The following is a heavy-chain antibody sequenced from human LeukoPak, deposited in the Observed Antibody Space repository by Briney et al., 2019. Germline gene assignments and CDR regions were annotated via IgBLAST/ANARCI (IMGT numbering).Heavy chain of an antibody. D-gene: IGHD3-9*01. J-gene: IGHJ4*02. Sequence: GGSLRLSCSASGFTFSTYAMHWVRQAPGRGLEYVSAISNNGGSTYYADSVKGRFTISRDSSKNTLYLQMSSLRAEDTAVYYCVKDGNYDILTGYVDYWGQGTLVTVSS. CDR1: GFTFSTYA. CDR2: ISNNGGST. V-gene: IGHV3-64D*06. CDR3: VKDGNYDILTGYVDY.